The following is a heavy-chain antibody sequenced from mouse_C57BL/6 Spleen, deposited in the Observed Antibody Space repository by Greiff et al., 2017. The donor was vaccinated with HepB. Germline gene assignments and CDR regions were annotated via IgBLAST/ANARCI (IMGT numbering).Heavy chain of an antibody. CDR2: IYPRSGNT. J-gene: IGHJ4*01. Sequence: QVHVKQSGAELARPGASVNLSCKASGYTFTSYGISWVKQRTGQGLEWIGEIYPRSGNTYYNEKFKGKATLTADKSSSTAYMELRSLTSEDSAVYFCARYYYGSSSYAMGYWGQGTSVTVSS. CDR1: GYTFTSYG. D-gene: IGHD1-1*01. CDR3: ARYYYGSSSYAMGY. V-gene: IGHV1-81*01.